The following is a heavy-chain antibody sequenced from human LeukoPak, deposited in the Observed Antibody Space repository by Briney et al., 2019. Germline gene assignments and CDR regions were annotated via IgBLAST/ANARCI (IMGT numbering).Heavy chain of an antibody. CDR2: IYYSGST. Sequence: PSETLSLTCTVSGGSISSSSYYWGWIRQPPGKGLEWIGSIYYSGSTYYNPSLKSRVTISVDTSKNQFSLKLSSVTAADTAVYYCARRGRHYDFWSGYYKRKGNFDYWGQGTLVTVSS. D-gene: IGHD3-3*01. V-gene: IGHV4-39*01. CDR3: ARRGRHYDFWSGYYKRKGNFDY. CDR1: GGSISSSSYY. J-gene: IGHJ4*02.